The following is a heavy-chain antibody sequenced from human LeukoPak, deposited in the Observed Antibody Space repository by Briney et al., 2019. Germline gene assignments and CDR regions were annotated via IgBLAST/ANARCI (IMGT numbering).Heavy chain of an antibody. Sequence: GGSLRLSCAASGSTFSRYAMHWVRQAPGKGLESVSAISSNGGSTYYANSVEGRFTISRDNSKNTLYLQMGSLRAEDLAVYYCARDFGLTGKVDYWGQGTLVTVSS. CDR1: GSTFSRYA. D-gene: IGHD1-20*01. CDR3: ARDFGLTGKVDY. CDR2: ISSNGGST. V-gene: IGHV3-64*01. J-gene: IGHJ4*02.